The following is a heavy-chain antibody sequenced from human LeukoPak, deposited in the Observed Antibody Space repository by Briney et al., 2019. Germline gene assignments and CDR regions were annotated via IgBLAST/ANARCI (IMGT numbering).Heavy chain of an antibody. V-gene: IGHV3-20*01. CDR1: GFTFDDYG. CDR2: INWNGGST. CDR3: ARGHRGDSSGYYWYYFDY. Sequence: GGSLRLSCAASGFTFDDYGMSWVREAPGTGLEWVSGINWNGGSTGYADSVKGRFTISRDNAKNSLYLQMNSLRAEDTALYHCARGHRGDSSGYYWYYFDYWGQGTLVTVSS. J-gene: IGHJ4*02. D-gene: IGHD3-22*01.